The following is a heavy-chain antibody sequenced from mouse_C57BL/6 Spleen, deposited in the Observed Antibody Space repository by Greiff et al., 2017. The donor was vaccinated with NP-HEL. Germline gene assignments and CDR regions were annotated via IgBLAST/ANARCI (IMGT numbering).Heavy chain of an antibody. J-gene: IGHJ4*01. D-gene: IGHD6-5*01. CDR1: GFNIKDYY. CDR2: IDPEDGDT. CDR3: TKGPYSYYYAMDY. Sequence: EVQLQQSGAELVRPGASVKLSCTASGFNIKDYYMHWVKQRPEQGLEWIGRIDPEDGDTEYAPKFQGKATMTADTSSNTAYLQLSSLTSEDTAVYYCTKGPYSYYYAMDYWGQGTSVTVSS. V-gene: IGHV14-1*01.